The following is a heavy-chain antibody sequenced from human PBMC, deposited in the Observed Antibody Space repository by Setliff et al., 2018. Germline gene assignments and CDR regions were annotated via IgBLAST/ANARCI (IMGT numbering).Heavy chain of an antibody. V-gene: IGHV4-38-2*02. D-gene: IGHD1-26*01. CDR3: ARDGVLYSGSYYP. J-gene: IGHJ5*02. CDR2: VSHSETT. CDR1: GYSFKSDDC. Sequence: SETLSLTCDVSGYSFKSDDCWAWIRQSPGRGLEWIGSVSHSETTYYNPSLKSRVTISVDTSKNQFSLKLSSVTAADTAVYYCARDGVLYSGSYYPWGQGTLVTVS.